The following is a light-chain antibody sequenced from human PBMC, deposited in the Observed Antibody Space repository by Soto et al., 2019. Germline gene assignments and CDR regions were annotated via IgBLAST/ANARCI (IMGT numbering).Light chain of an antibody. CDR2: GAF. Sequence: PGERATLSCRASPSVTNFLAWYQQKPGQAPRLLIYGAFNRATGIPAGFSGSGSGTDFTLTISSLEPEDSAVYYCQQRNVWPPVTFGQGTRLEI. CDR1: PSVTNF. V-gene: IGKV3-11*01. J-gene: IGKJ5*01. CDR3: QQRNVWPPVT.